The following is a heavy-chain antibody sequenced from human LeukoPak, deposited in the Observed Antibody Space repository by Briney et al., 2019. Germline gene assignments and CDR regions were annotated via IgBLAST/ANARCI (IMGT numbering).Heavy chain of an antibody. V-gene: IGHV1-8*01. CDR1: GYTFTSYD. CDR3: ARARRADGYYFDY. J-gene: IGHJ4*02. CDR2: MNPNSGNT. Sequence: ASVKVSCKASGYTFTSYDINWVRQATGQGLEWMGWMNPNSGNTGYAQKFQGRVTMTRNTSISTAYMELSSLRSEDTAVYCCARARRADGYYFDYWGQGTLVTVSS.